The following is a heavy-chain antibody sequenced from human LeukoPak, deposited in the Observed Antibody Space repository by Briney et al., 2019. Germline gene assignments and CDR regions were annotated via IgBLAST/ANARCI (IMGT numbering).Heavy chain of an antibody. Sequence: PGGSLRLSCAAXGXXXXXXXXXXXXXAXXXXLXXVXXXXWXXGSXGYTDSVKGRFTISRXNARNSLYLQMNSLRAEDTALYXCAKAWGSVYGDYYGNFDYWGQGTLVTVSS. CDR2: XXWXXGSX. CDR3: AKAWGSVYGDYYGNFDY. V-gene: IGHV3-20*04. J-gene: IGHJ4*02. D-gene: IGHD4-17*01. CDR1: GXXXXXXX.